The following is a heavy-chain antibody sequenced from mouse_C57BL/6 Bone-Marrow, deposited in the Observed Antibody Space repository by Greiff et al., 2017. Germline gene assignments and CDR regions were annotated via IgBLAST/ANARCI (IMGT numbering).Heavy chain of an antibody. CDR1: GYTFTSYW. D-gene: IGHD3-2*01. J-gene: IGHJ1*03. Sequence: VQLQQSGAELAKPGASVKLSCKASGYTFTSYWMHWVKQRPGQGLEWIGYINPSSGYTKYNQKFKDKATLTADKSYSTAYMQLGSLTYEDSAVYFCARPVLDRNWYYDVWGTGTTVTVSS. CDR2: INPSSGYT. V-gene: IGHV1-7*01. CDR3: ARPVLDRNWYYDV.